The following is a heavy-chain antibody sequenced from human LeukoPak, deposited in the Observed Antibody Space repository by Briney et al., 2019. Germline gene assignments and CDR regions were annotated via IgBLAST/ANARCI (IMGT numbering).Heavy chain of an antibody. J-gene: IGHJ4*02. CDR1: GFTFSSYA. CDR3: ARGNTYYDFWSGYPPLDY. V-gene: IGHV3-30*04. Sequence: GGSLRLSCAASGFTFSSYAMHWVRQAPGKGLEWVAVISYDGSNKYYADSVKGRFTISRDNSKNTLYLQMNSLRAEDTAVYYCARGNTYYDFWSGYPPLDYWGQGTLVTVSS. D-gene: IGHD3-3*01. CDR2: ISYDGSNK.